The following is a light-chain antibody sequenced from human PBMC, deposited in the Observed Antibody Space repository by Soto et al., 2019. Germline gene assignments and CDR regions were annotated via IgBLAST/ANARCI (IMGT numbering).Light chain of an antibody. Sequence: EMVMTQSPPPLSVLPGKGGTFSCRAIRSCHRNLACSHQKPGRGPSLLIYYASTRATGVPDRFTGSGSGTEFTLTISSLQSEDFGVYHCQHYSNWPPTFGPGTKVEIK. CDR1: RSCHRN. V-gene: IGKV3-15*01. CDR2: YAS. CDR3: QHYSNWPPT. J-gene: IGKJ3*01.